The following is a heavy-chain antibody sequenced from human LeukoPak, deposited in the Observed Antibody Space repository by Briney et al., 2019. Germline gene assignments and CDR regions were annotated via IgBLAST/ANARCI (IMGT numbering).Heavy chain of an antibody. Sequence: KPGGSLRLSCAASGFTFSDYYMSWIRQAPGKGLEWVSYISGSGSTVYYAASVRGRFTISRDNAKNSLFLQMNSLRPEDTAVYYCARDRGNSDPGDWFPSWGHGTLVTVAS. CDR2: ISGSGSTV. J-gene: IGHJ5*01. D-gene: IGHD4-23*01. CDR3: ARDRGNSDPGDWFPS. V-gene: IGHV3-11*01. CDR1: GFTFSDYY.